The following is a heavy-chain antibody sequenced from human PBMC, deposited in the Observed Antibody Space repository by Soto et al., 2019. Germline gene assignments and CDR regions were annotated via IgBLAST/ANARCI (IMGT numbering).Heavy chain of an antibody. CDR1: GFTFSSYA. V-gene: IGHV3-23*01. D-gene: IGHD3-10*01. Sequence: EVQLLESGGGLVQPGGSLRLSCAASGFTFSSYAMSWVRQAPGKGLEWVSAISGSGGSTYYADSVKGRFTISRDNSKNTLYLQMNSLRAEDTAVYYCAKDLGYYGSGSYYSGRVYWGQGTLVTVSS. J-gene: IGHJ4*02. CDR2: ISGSGGST. CDR3: AKDLGYYGSGSYYSGRVY.